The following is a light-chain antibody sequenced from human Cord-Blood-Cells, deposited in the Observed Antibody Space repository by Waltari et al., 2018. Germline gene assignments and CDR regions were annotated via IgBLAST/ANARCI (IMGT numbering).Light chain of an antibody. CDR3: QQYYSTPLT. V-gene: IGKV4-1*01. CDR1: QSVLYSSNDKNY. Sequence: DIVMTQSPDSLAVWLGERATINCKSSQSVLYSSNDKNYLAWYQQKPGQPPKLLIYWASTRESGVPARFSGSGSGTDFTLTISSLQAEDVAVYYCQQYYSTPLTFGGGTKVEIK. J-gene: IGKJ4*01. CDR2: WAS.